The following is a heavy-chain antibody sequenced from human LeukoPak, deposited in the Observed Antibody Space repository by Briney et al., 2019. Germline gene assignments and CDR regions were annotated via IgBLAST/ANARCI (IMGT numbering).Heavy chain of an antibody. CDR1: GGSISSSSYY. D-gene: IGHD1-1*01. Sequence: MPSETLSLTCTVSGGSISSSSYYWGWIRQPPGKGLEWIGSIYYSGSTYYNPSLKSRVTISVDTSKDQFSLKLSSVTAADTAVYYCARDRLQLQSWGQGTLVTVSS. J-gene: IGHJ5*02. CDR3: ARDRLQLQS. V-gene: IGHV4-39*07. CDR2: IYYSGST.